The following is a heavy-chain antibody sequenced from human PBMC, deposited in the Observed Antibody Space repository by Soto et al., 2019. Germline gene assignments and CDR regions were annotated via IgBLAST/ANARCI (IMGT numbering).Heavy chain of an antibody. Sequence: ASVKVSCKASGYTFTTYGISWVRQAPGQGLEWMGWISPYNGTTKYAEKFQGEMTMTTDTATSTAYMDLRSLRSDDTAVYYCARETYSSSSDYYYYGMDVWGQGTTVTAP. D-gene: IGHD6-6*01. CDR1: GYTFTTYG. V-gene: IGHV1-18*04. CDR2: ISPYNGTT. J-gene: IGHJ6*02. CDR3: ARETYSSSSDYYYYGMDV.